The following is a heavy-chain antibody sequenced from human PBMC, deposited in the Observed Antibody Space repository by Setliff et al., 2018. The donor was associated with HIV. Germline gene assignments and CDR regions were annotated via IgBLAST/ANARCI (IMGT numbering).Heavy chain of an antibody. V-gene: IGHV1-2*02. D-gene: IGHD7-27*01. J-gene: IGHJ6*03. CDR1: GYTFTSYT. CDR2: INPKSGGT. CDR3: ARGADYLGIPSYYYYYMDV. Sequence: ASVKVSCKASGYTFTSYTIHWVRQAPGQRLEWMGWINPKSGGTNYAQKFQGRVTMTRDTSMSTAYMELSSLRSGDTAVYYCARGADYLGIPSYYYYYMDVWGKGTTVTVSS.